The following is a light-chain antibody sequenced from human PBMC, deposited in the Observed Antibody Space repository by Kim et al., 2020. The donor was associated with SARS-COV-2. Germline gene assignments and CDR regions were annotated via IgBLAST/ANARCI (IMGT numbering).Light chain of an antibody. V-gene: IGKV3-20*01. CDR2: GAS. CDR3: QQYGSSPMYT. CDR1: QSVSSSY. Sequence: SPGERATLSCRASQSVSSSYLAWYQQKPGQAPRLLIYGASSRATGIPDRFSDSGSGTDFTLTISRLEPEDFAVYYCQQYGSSPMYTFGQGTKLEI. J-gene: IGKJ2*01.